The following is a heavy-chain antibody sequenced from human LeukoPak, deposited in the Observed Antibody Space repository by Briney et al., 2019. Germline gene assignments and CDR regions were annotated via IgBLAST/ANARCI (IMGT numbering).Heavy chain of an antibody. Sequence: ASLKVSCKASGFTFTGYYIYCVRQAPGQGLEWMGWINPNSGGTNYALKFQGRVTMTRDTSISTAYMELSRLRSDDTAVYYCARGPRYGSGNYYNNYWGQGTLVTVSS. CDR2: INPNSGGT. V-gene: IGHV1-2*02. CDR1: GFTFTGYY. CDR3: ARGPRYGSGNYYNNY. D-gene: IGHD3-10*01. J-gene: IGHJ4*02.